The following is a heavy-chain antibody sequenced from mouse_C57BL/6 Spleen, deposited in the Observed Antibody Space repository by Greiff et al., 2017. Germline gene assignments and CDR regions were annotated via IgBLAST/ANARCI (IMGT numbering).Heavy chain of an antibody. V-gene: IGHV1-19*01. CDR3: ARFYYGSSYENYFDY. CDR1: GYTFTDYY. J-gene: IGHJ2*01. D-gene: IGHD1-1*01. Sequence: VQLQQSGPVLVKPGASVKMSCKASGYTFTDYYMNWVKQSHGKSLEWIGVINPYNGGTSYNQKFKGKATLTVDKSSSTAYMELNSLTSEDSAVYYCARFYYGSSYENYFDYWGQGTTLTVSS. CDR2: INPYNGGT.